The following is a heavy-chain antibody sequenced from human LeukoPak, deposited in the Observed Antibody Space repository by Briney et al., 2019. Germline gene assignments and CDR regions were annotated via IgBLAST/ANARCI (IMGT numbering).Heavy chain of an antibody. D-gene: IGHD6-19*01. Sequence: PGGSLRLSCAASGFTFSSYGIHWVRQAPGKGLEWVAFIRYDGSNKYYADSVKGRFTISRDNSKNTLYLQMNSLRAEDTAVYYCAKASSGWLLTSFDYWGQGTLVTVSS. CDR1: GFTFSSYG. V-gene: IGHV3-30*02. CDR3: AKASSGWLLTSFDY. CDR2: IRYDGSNK. J-gene: IGHJ4*02.